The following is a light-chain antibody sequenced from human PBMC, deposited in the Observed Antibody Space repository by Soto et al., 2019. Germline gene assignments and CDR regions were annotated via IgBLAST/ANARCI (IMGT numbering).Light chain of an antibody. Sequence: EVVMTQTPATLSVSPGERATLSCRASQSVNIHLAWYQQKPGQAPRLLIYGASARATGIPAKFSGSGSGTEFTLTISRLEPEDFAVYYCQQYGSSGPFGQGTKVDIK. V-gene: IGKV3D-15*01. J-gene: IGKJ1*01. CDR3: QQYGSSGP. CDR2: GAS. CDR1: QSVNIH.